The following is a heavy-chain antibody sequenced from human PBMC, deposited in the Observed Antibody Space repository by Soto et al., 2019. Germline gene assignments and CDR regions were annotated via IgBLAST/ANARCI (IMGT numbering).Heavy chain of an antibody. V-gene: IGHV3-11*01. J-gene: IGHJ4*02. CDR3: ARWSYLDY. CDR2: ITNINIRM. Sequence: GGSLRLSCEVSGFNFNDYHMGWIRQAPGKGLEWVSRITNINIRMYYADSVKGRFSISRDTSQSTLYLQMNSLRADDTAMYYCARWSYLDYWGQGTRVTVSS. D-gene: IGHD3-3*01. CDR1: GFNFNDYH.